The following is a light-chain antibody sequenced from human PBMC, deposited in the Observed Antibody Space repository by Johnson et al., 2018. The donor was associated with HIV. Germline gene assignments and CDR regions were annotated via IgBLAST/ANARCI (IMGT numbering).Light chain of an antibody. Sequence: QSVLSQPPSVSAAPGQKVTISCSGSSCDIGNNYVSCHKQFPGTAPKLLIYDNNKRSSGIPDGFSGSKSGTSATLGITGLQTGDEADYYCGTWDSRLSGYVFGAGTKITVL. CDR3: GTWDSRLSGYV. CDR2: DNN. CDR1: SCDIGNNY. J-gene: IGLJ1*01. V-gene: IGLV1-51*01.